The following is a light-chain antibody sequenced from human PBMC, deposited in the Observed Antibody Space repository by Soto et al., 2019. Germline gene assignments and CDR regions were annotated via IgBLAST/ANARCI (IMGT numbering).Light chain of an antibody. CDR1: SSDVASYNR. V-gene: IGLV2-18*02. J-gene: IGLJ2*01. CDR3: SSYTSSTVV. CDR2: EVS. Sequence: QSALTQPPSVSGSPGQSVTISCSGTSSDVASYNRVSWFQQAPGTAPKLVIYEVSYRPSGVPDRFSGSKSGDTASLTISGLQAEDEADYYCSSYTSSTVVFGGGTKVTVL.